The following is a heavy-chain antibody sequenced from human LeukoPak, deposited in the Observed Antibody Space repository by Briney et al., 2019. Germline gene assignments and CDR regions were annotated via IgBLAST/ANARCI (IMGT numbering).Heavy chain of an antibody. CDR1: GGSISSSNW. V-gene: IGHV4-4*02. J-gene: IGHJ1*01. Sequence: TSETLSLTCAVSGGSISSSNWWSWVRQPPGKGLEWIGEIYHSGSTNYNPSLKSRVTISADTSKNQFSLKMSSVTGADTAVYYCALDSSSWGYFQHWGQGTLVTVSS. CDR3: ALDSSSWGYFQH. CDR2: IYHSGST. D-gene: IGHD6-13*01.